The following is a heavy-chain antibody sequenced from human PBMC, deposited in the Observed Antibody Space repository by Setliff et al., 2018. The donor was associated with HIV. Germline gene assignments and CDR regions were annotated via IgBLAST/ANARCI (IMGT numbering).Heavy chain of an antibody. D-gene: IGHD4-17*01. V-gene: IGHV4-61*09. CDR2: IYTNGYT. CDR1: GGSISSGSYY. Sequence: SETLSLTCSVSGGSISSGSYYWTWNRQPAGKGPEWIGHIYTNGYTNYNPSLKSRVTMTTDTATSTAYMEVRSLRSDDTAVYYCARTDYGGNSGGNYFDYWGQGSLVTVSS. CDR3: ARTDYGGNSGGNYFDY. J-gene: IGHJ4*02.